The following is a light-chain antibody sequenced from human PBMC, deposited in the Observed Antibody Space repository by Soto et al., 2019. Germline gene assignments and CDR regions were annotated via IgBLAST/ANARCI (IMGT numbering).Light chain of an antibody. CDR2: GNS. J-gene: IGLJ3*02. Sequence: QPVLTQPPSVSGGPGQRVTISCTGSSSNIGAGYDVHWYQQLPGTAPKLLIYGNSNRPSGVPDRFSGSKSGTSASLAITGLRAEDEADYYCQSYDSSLSGWVFGGGTKLTVL. CDR1: SSNIGAGYD. V-gene: IGLV1-40*01. CDR3: QSYDSSLSGWV.